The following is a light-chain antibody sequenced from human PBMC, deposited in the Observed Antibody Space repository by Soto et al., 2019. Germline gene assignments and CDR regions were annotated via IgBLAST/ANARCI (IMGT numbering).Light chain of an antibody. V-gene: IGKV4-1*01. CDR3: QQYYTTPLT. CDR2: WAS. J-gene: IGKJ4*01. CDR1: QSVLYSSNNKNY. Sequence: DIVMTQSPDSLAVSLGERATINCKSSQSVLYSSNNKNYLAWYQQKPGQPPYLLIYWASTRESGVPDRFSGSGSGTDFTLTISNLQAEDVAVYYCQQYYTTPLTFGGGTKVEIK.